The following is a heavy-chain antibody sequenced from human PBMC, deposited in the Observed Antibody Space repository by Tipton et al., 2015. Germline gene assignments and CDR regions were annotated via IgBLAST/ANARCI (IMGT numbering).Heavy chain of an antibody. J-gene: IGHJ4*02. D-gene: IGHD4-23*01. CDR3: ARARGRHGGLFDS. Sequence: TLSLTRSVSSDSISKYYWSWIRQPPGKELEWIGYIQYSGSTNYNPSLKSRVTISVDTSKTQFSLKMRSVTATDAAVYYCARARGRHGGLFDSWGQGTLVTVSS. CDR2: IQYSGST. CDR1: SDSISKYY. V-gene: IGHV4-59*01.